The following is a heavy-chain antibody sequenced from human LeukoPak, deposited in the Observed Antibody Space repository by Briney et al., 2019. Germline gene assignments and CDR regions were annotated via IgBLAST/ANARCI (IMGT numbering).Heavy chain of an antibody. Sequence: ASVKVSCKASGYTFTSYYMHWVRQAPGQGLEWMGIINPSGGSTSYAQKFQGRVTMTRDTSTSTVYMELTSLQSEDTAVYYCATLAYSGFGPRSDSDYWGQGTLVTVSS. CDR1: GYTFTSYY. D-gene: IGHD5-12*01. J-gene: IGHJ4*02. CDR3: ATLAYSGFGPRSDSDY. CDR2: INPSGGST. V-gene: IGHV1-46*01.